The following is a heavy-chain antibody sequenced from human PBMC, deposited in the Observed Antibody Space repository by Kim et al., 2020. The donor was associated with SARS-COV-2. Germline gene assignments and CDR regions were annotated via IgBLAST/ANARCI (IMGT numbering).Heavy chain of an antibody. CDR3: ASTRYSSGWSGAFDI. CDR1: GYSFTSYW. D-gene: IGHD6-19*01. J-gene: IGHJ3*02. V-gene: IGHV5-51*01. CDR2: IYPGDSDT. Sequence: GESLKISCKGSGYSFTSYWIGWVRQMPGKGLEWMGIIYPGDSDTRYSPSFQGQVTISADKSISTAYLQWSSLKASDTAMYYCASTRYSSGWSGAFDIWGQGTMVTVSS.